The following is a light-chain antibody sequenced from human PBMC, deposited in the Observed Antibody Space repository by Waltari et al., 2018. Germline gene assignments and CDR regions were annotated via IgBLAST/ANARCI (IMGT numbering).Light chain of an antibody. CDR2: GAS. J-gene: IGKJ1*01. CDR1: QSVSSSY. V-gene: IGKV3-20*01. Sequence: EIVLTQSPGTLSLSPGERATLSCRASQSVSSSYLAWYQQKPGQAPRLLIYGASSRATGSPDRVSGSGSGTDFTLTISRLEPEEFALYYCQQYGSSPPWTFGQGTKVEIK. CDR3: QQYGSSPPWT.